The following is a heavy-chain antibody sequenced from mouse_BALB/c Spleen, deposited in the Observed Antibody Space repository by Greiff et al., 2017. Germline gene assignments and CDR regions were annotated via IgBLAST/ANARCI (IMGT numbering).Heavy chain of an antibody. J-gene: IGHJ1*01. CDR2: ISSGGST. CDR1: GFTFSGYA. CDR3: ARGGIASYWYFDV. Sequence: EVMLVESGGGLVKPGGSLKLSCAASGFTFSGYAMSWVRQTPEKRLEWVASISSGGSTYYPDSVKGRFTISRDNARNILYLQMSSLRSEDTAMYYCARGGIASYWYFDVWGAGTTVTVSS. V-gene: IGHV5-6-5*01. D-gene: IGHD3-3*01.